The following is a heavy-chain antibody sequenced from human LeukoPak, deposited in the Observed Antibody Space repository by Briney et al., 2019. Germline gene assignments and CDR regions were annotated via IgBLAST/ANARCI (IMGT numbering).Heavy chain of an antibody. CDR1: GYSISSGCY. CDR3: ARLSVYHYSGSYLIRGWFDP. D-gene: IGHD3-10*01. Sequence: SETLSLTCAVSGYSISSGCYWGWIRQPPGKGLEWIGSIYHSGSTYYNPSLKSRVTISVDTSKNQFSLKLSSVTAADTAVYYCARLSVYHYSGSYLIRGWFDPWGQGTLVTVSS. J-gene: IGHJ5*02. V-gene: IGHV4-38-2*01. CDR2: IYHSGST.